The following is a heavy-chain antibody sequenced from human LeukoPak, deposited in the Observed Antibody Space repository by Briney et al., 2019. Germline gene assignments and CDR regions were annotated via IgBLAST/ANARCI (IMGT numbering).Heavy chain of an antibody. CDR2: ISSSSSYI. CDR3: ARVRDDSSGYYYYYGLDV. D-gene: IGHD3-22*01. V-gene: IGHV3-21*01. CDR1: GFTFSSYS. J-gene: IGHJ6*02. Sequence: PGGSLRLSCAASGFTFSSYSMNWVRQAPGKGLEWVSSISSSSSYIYYADSVKGRFTISRDSAKNSLYLQMNSLRAEDTAVYYCARVRDDSSGYYYYYGLDVWGQGTTVTVSS.